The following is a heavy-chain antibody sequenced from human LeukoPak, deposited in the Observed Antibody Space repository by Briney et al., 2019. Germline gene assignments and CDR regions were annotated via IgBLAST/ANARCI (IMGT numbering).Heavy chain of an antibody. CDR1: GFTVSSNY. CDR2: IYSGGST. CDR3: ARDQIAVAGPQSY. V-gene: IGHV3-53*01. D-gene: IGHD6-19*01. J-gene: IGHJ4*02. Sequence: TGGSLRLSCAASGFTVSSNYMSWVRQAPGKGLEWVSVIYSGGSTYYADSVKGRFTISRDNAKNSLYLQMNSLRAEDTAVYYCARDQIAVAGPQSYWGQGTLVTVSS.